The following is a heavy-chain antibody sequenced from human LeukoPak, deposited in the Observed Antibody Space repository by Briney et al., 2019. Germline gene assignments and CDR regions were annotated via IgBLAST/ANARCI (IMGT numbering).Heavy chain of an antibody. Sequence: SETLSLTCAGYGGSFNGYYWIWLRQPPGKGLEWIGYIYYSGSTNYNPSLKSRVTISVDTSKNQFALKLSSVTAADTAVYYCARGYSSSSEPFDYWGQGTLVTVSS. V-gene: IGHV4-59*01. J-gene: IGHJ4*02. D-gene: IGHD6-6*01. CDR3: ARGYSSSSEPFDY. CDR2: IYYSGST. CDR1: GGSFNGYY.